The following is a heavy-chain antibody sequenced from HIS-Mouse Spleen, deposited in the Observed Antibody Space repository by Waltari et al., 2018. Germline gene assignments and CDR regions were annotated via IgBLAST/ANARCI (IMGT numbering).Heavy chain of an antibody. V-gene: IGHV3-23*01. CDR1: GFTFTSYA. CDR2: ISGSGGST. CDR3: AKKLLGGSLFDY. D-gene: IGHD3-16*01. J-gene: IGHJ4*02. Sequence: EVQLLESGGGLVQPGGSLRLPWSASGFTFTSYAMSWVRQAPGKGLEWVSAISGSGGSTYYADSVKGRFTISRDNSKNTLYLQMNSLRAEDTAVYYCAKKLLGGSLFDYWGQGTLVTVSS.